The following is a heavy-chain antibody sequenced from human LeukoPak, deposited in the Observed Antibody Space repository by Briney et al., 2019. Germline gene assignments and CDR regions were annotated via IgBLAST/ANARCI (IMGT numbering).Heavy chain of an antibody. J-gene: IGHJ4*02. CDR1: GGSFSGYY. Sequence: SETLSLTCAVYGGSFSGYYWSWIRQPPGKGLEWIGEINHSGSTNYNPSLKSRVTISVDTSKNQFSLKLSSVTAADTAVYYCARVGWLRFFDYWGQGTLVTVSS. V-gene: IGHV4-34*01. CDR2: INHSGST. CDR3: ARVGWLRFFDY. D-gene: IGHD5-12*01.